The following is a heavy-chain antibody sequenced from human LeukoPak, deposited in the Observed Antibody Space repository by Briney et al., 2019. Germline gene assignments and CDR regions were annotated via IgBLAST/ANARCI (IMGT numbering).Heavy chain of an antibody. CDR2: ISGSGDNT. CDR3: AKWKYSNSGIDDY. V-gene: IGHV3-23*01. Sequence: GGSLKLSCAASGFTFSSYAMSWVRQVPGKGLEWVSVISGSGDNTYYADSVKGRFTISRDNSKNMLYLQMNSLRAEDTAVYYCAKWKYSNSGIDDYWGQGTLVTVSS. J-gene: IGHJ4*02. CDR1: GFTFSSYA. D-gene: IGHD6-6*01.